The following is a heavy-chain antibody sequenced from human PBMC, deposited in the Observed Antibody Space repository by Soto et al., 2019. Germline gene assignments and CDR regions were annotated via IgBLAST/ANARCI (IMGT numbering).Heavy chain of an antibody. CDR1: GFSLSNSGVG. CDR2: IYGDNDK. V-gene: IGHV2-5*02. D-gene: IGHD4-17*01. Sequence: QITLKESGPSPVKPTQTLTVTCTFSGFSLSNSGVGVAWIRQPPGKALEWLALIYGDNDKRYSPSLKTRLTINKDNSKNQVVLTMTNMDPVDTATYYCARCTLDDYGDYDPGTSHVFDSWGQGTLVTVSS. CDR3: ARCTLDDYGDYDPGTSHVFDS. J-gene: IGHJ4*02.